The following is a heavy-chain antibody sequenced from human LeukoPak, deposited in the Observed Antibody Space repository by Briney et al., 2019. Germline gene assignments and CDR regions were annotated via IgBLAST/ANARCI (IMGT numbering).Heavy chain of an antibody. CDR2: INPSGGST. J-gene: IGHJ4*02. CDR3: ARGNIAGVDY. CDR1: GYTFTSYY. V-gene: IGHV1-46*01. Sequence: GASVKVSCKASGYTFTSYYMHWVRQAPGQGLEWMGIINPSGGSTGYAQKFQGRVTMTRNTSISTAYMELSSLRSEDTAVYYCARGNIAGVDYWGQGTLVTVSS. D-gene: IGHD6-13*01.